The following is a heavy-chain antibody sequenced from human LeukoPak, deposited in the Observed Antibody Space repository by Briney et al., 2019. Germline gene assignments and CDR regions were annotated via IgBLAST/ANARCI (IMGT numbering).Heavy chain of an antibody. CDR2: IYYSGST. CDR3: ARGPSYYYDSSGYRFQH. J-gene: IGHJ1*01. Sequence: PSETLSLTCTVSGGSVRSYYWSWIRQPPGKGLEWIGYIYYSGSTNYNPSLKSRVTISVDTSKNQFSLKLSSVTAADTAVYYCARGPSYYYDSSGYRFQHWGQGTLVTVSS. V-gene: IGHV4-59*02. CDR1: GGSVRSYY. D-gene: IGHD3-22*01.